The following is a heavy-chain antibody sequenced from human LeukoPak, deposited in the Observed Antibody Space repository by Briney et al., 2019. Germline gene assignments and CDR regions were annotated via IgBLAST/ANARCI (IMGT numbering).Heavy chain of an antibody. CDR2: ICWNSGSI. J-gene: IGHJ4*02. D-gene: IGHD3-10*01. Sequence: GGSLRLSCAASGFTFDDYAMHWVRQAPGKGLEWVSGICWNSGSIGYADSVKGGFTISRDNAKNSLYLQMNSLRAEDTALYYCAKDISPYYYGSVPVDYWGQGTLVTVSS. V-gene: IGHV3-9*01. CDR3: AKDISPYYYGSVPVDY. CDR1: GFTFDDYA.